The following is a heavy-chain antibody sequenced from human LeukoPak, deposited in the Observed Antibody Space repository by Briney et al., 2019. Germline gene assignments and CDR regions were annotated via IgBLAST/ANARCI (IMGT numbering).Heavy chain of an antibody. J-gene: IGHJ3*02. CDR3: ARAYCSGGSCYFPAAFDI. CDR2: IKQDGSEK. V-gene: IGHV3-7*03. CDR1: GLTFSSYW. Sequence: GGSLRLSCAASGLTFSSYWMSWVRQARGKGLEGVANIKQDGSEKYYVDSVKGRFTISRDNAKTSLYLQMNSLRAEDTAVYYCARAYCSGGSCYFPAAFDIWGQGTMVTVSS. D-gene: IGHD2-15*01.